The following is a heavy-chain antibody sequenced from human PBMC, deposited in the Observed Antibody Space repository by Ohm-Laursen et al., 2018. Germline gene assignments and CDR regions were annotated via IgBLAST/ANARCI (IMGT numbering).Heavy chain of an antibody. CDR3: ARDLVTRSYYYDSSGYYYGAFDI. V-gene: IGHV3-11*04. CDR1: GFTFSDYY. CDR2: ISSSGSTI. Sequence: SLRLSCTASGFTFSDYYMSWIRQAPGKGLEWVSYISSSGSTIYYADSVKGRFTISRDNAKNSLYLQMNSLRAEDTAVYYCARDLVTRSYYYDSSGYYYGAFDIWGQGTMVTVSS. J-gene: IGHJ3*02. D-gene: IGHD3-22*01.